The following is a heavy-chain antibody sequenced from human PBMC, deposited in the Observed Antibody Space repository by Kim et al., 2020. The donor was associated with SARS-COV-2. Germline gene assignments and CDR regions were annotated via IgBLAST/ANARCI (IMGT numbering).Heavy chain of an antibody. D-gene: IGHD3-10*01. CDR3: TTGVWFGESS. Sequence: TNAYGQPVKGRVTISRDDSKNTLYLQMHSRKTEDTAVYYCTTGVWFGESSWGQGTLVTVSS. J-gene: IGHJ5*02. V-gene: IGHV3-15*01. CDR2: TN.